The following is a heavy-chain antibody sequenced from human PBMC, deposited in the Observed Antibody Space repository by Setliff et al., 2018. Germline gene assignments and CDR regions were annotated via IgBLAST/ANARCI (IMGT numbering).Heavy chain of an antibody. D-gene: IGHD6-19*01. CDR1: GGTFSSYA. J-gene: IGHJ6*02. V-gene: IGHV1-69*10. CDR2: IIPILGIA. CDR3: ARGRVAGTWWYYYYYYGMDV. Sequence: KASGGTFSSYAISWVRQAPGQGLEWMGGIIPILGIANYAQKFQGRVTITADESTSTAYMELSSLRSEDTAVYYCARGRVAGTWWYYYYYYGMDVWGQGTTVTVSS.